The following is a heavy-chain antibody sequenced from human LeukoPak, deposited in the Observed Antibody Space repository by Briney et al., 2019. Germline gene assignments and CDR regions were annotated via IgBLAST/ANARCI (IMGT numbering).Heavy chain of an antibody. D-gene: IGHD2-15*01. CDR3: AKTQGYYDA. CDR2: ITSRNDGETT. V-gene: IGHV3-15*01. Sequence: GGSLRLSCATSGLSFSGAWMTWVRQPPGKGLEWVGRITSRNDGETTHYAAPAKGRFTISRDDSKNTIYLQMNSLRADDTAVYYCAKTQGYYDAWGQGALVTVSS. J-gene: IGHJ5*02. CDR1: GLSFSGAW.